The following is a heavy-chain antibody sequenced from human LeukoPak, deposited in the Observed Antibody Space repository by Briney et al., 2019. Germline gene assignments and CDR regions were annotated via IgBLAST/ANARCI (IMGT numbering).Heavy chain of an antibody. CDR1: GFTFSSYS. D-gene: IGHD4-11*01. V-gene: IGHV3-21*01. Sequence: GGSLRLSCAASGFTFSSYSMNWVRQAPGKGLEWVSSISSSSSYIYYADLVKGRFTISRDNAKNSLYLQMNSLRAEDTAVYYCARDPDYSIGSYWGQGTLVTVSS. CDR2: ISSSSSYI. CDR3: ARDPDYSIGSY. J-gene: IGHJ4*02.